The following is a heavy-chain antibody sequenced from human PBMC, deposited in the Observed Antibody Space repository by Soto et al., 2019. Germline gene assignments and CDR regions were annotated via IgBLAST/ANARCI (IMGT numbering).Heavy chain of an antibody. Sequence: RASVKVSCKSSGGTFSSYGISWVRQAPGQGLEWMGGIIPIFGTASYAQKFQDRVTIKADESTSTAYMELRRLRFEDTAVYYCARDRIAVAGPPPYYYYGMDVWGQGTTVTVSS. CDR1: GGTFSSYG. V-gene: IGHV1-69*13. D-gene: IGHD6-19*01. CDR2: IIPIFGTA. J-gene: IGHJ6*02. CDR3: ARDRIAVAGPPPYYYYGMDV.